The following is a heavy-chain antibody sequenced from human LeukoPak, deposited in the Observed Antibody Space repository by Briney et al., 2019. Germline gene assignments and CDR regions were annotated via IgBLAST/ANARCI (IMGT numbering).Heavy chain of an antibody. CDR1: GFTFSSYE. Sequence: GGSLRLSCAASGFTFSSYEMNWVRQAPGKGLEWVSYISSSGSTIYYADSVKGRFTISRDNAKNSLYLQMNSLRAEDTAVYYCASGWSNDAFDIWGQGTMVTVSS. D-gene: IGHD6-19*01. J-gene: IGHJ3*02. CDR2: ISSSGSTI. CDR3: ASGWSNDAFDI. V-gene: IGHV3-48*03.